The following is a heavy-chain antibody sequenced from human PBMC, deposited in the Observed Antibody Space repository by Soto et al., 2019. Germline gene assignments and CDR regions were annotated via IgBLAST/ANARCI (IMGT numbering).Heavy chain of an antibody. J-gene: IGHJ5*02. Sequence: PSETLSLTCAVSGGSISSGTWGSWVRQPPGRGLEWIGEIYHSGSPNYNPSLKSRVTMSVDKSKNLFSLRLSSVTAADSALYYCARRVPAAPNWFDPWGQGTLVTVSS. D-gene: IGHD2-2*01. V-gene: IGHV4-4*02. CDR2: IYHSGSP. CDR3: ARRVPAAPNWFDP. CDR1: GGSISSGTW.